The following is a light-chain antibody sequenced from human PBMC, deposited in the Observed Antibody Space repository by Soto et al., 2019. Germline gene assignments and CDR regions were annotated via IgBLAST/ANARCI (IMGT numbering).Light chain of an antibody. CDR3: QQRFT. Sequence: DIVLTQSPATLSLSLGERATLSCRASQSVSSYLAWYQQKPGQAPRLLIYDVSNMATGIPARFSGSGSGTDFTLSISSLEPEDFAVYYCQQRFTFGQGTRLEIK. J-gene: IGKJ5*01. V-gene: IGKV3-11*01. CDR1: QSVSSY. CDR2: DVS.